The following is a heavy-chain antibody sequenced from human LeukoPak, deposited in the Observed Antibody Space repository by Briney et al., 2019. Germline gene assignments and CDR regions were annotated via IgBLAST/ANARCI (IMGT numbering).Heavy chain of an antibody. CDR3: ARDRTSGYNWLDP. D-gene: IGHD3-22*01. Sequence: GASVKVSCKASGYTFTGYYMHWVRQAPGQGLEWMGWINPNSGDTNYAQKFQGRVTMTRDTSISTAYMELSRLTSDDTAMYYCARDRTSGYNWLDPWGQGTLVTVSS. CDR1: GYTFTGYY. CDR2: INPNSGDT. J-gene: IGHJ5*02. V-gene: IGHV1-2*02.